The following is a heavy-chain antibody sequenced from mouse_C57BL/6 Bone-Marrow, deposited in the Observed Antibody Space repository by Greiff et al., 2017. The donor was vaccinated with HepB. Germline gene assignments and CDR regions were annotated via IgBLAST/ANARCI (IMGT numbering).Heavy chain of an antibody. V-gene: IGHV1-18*01. CDR2: INPNNGGT. CDR3: ARSHPYYSNYAGYAMDY. D-gene: IGHD2-5*01. Sequence: EVKLMESGPELVKPGASVKIPCKASGYTFTDYNMDWVKQSHGKSLEWIGDINPNNGGTIYNQKFKGKATLTVDKSSSTDYMELRSLTSEDTAVYYCARSHPYYSNYAGYAMDYWGQGTSVTVSS. J-gene: IGHJ4*01. CDR1: GYTFTDYN.